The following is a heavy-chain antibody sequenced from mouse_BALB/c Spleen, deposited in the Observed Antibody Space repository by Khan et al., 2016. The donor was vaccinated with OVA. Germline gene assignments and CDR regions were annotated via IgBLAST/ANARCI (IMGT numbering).Heavy chain of an antibody. V-gene: IGHV3-2*02. J-gene: IGHJ3*01. Sequence: EVQLVESGPGLVKPSQSLSLTCTVTGYSITSEYAWNWIRHFPGNKLEWMGHINYSGNTRYNPSLKSRISITRDTSKNQFFLQLNSVTTEDTATYYCTRKDYYDYDPFPYWGQGTLVTVSA. CDR1: GYSITSEYA. CDR2: INYSGNT. D-gene: IGHD2-4*01. CDR3: TRKDYYDYDPFPY.